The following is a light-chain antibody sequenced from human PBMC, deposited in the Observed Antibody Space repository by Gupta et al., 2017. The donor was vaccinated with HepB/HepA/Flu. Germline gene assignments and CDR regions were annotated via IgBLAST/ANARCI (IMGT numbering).Light chain of an antibody. V-gene: IGKV3-20*01. J-gene: IGKJ2*01. CDR3: QQYVTSPPGYT. CDR1: QSVSSTF. CDR2: AAA. Sequence: EIVLTQSPGTLSLSPGERATLSCKTSQSVSSTFLAWYQQKPGQAPRLLISAAANRATGIQDRFSGSGSGTDFALTINILEPEDFAVYYCQQYVTSPPGYTFGQGTKLEIK.